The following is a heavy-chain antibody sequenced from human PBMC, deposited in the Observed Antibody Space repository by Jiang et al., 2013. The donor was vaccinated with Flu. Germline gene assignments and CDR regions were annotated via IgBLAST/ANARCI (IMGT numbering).Heavy chain of an antibody. CDR3: ASSYVVVVPDHFDH. CDR2: ISYSGST. V-gene: IGHV4-39*07. CDR1: GGSISSSSYF. J-gene: IGHJ4*02. D-gene: IGHD2-2*01. Sequence: GSGLVKPSETLSLTCTVSGGSISSSSYFWGWIRQPPGKGLEYFASISYSGSTFYNPSLKSRVTISVDTSKNQFSLRLRSVTAADTAVYYCASSYVVVVPDHFDHWGQG.